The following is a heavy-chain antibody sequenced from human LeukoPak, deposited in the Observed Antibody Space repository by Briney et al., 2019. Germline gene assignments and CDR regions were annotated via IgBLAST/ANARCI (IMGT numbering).Heavy chain of an antibody. D-gene: IGHD4-17*01. CDR3: ARGNGDTYYFDY. Sequence: GGSLRLSCAASGFTFSSYSMNWVRQAPGKGLEWVSSISSSSSYIYYADSVKGRFTISRDNAKNSLYLQMNSLRAEDTAVYYCARGNGDTYYFDYWGQGTLVTVSS. V-gene: IGHV3-21*01. CDR2: ISSSSSYI. J-gene: IGHJ4*02. CDR1: GFTFSSYS.